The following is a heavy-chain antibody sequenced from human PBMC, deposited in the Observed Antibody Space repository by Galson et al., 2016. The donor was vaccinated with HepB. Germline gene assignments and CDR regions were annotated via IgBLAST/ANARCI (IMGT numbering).Heavy chain of an antibody. CDR3: ARIGRDITMVQGVTTYYYYAMDV. V-gene: IGHV1-69*10. Sequence: SVKVSCKDSGGAFNTYAISWVRQAPGQRPEWMGGIILGLDLPHYAQKFQGRVTMTRDTSTSTVYMELSSLRSEDTAVYYCARIGRDITMVQGVTTYYYYAMDVWGKGTTVTVSS. J-gene: IGHJ6*04. CDR1: GGAFNTYA. D-gene: IGHD3-10*01. CDR2: IILGLDLP.